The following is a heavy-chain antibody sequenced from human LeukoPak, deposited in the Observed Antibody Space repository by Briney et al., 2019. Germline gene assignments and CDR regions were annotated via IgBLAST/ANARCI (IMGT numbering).Heavy chain of an antibody. D-gene: IGHD1-1*01. CDR2: IYSSGNT. CDR1: GASISSGRNY. Sequence: SETLSLTCTVSGASISSGRNYWGWIRQSPGKGLEWIASIYSSGNTYYNPSLQSRVSVSVDTSKNQFSVRLSSLTAADTAVYYCARHLSGTTMAHYFDHWGQGTVVTVSS. CDR3: ARHLSGTTMAHYFDH. V-gene: IGHV4-39*01. J-gene: IGHJ4*02.